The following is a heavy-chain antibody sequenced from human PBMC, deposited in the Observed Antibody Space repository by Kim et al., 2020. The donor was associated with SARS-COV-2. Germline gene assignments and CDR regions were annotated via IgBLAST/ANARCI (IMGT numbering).Heavy chain of an antibody. V-gene: IGHV4-39*01. CDR1: GGSISSSSYY. Sequence: SETLSLTCTVSGGSISSSSYYWGWIRQPPGKGLEWIGSIYYSGSTYYNPSLKSRVTISVDTSKNQFSLKLSSVTAADTAVYYCARQDYDILTGYYRGQVDAFDIWGQGTMVTVSS. J-gene: IGHJ3*02. D-gene: IGHD3-9*01. CDR3: ARQDYDILTGYYRGQVDAFDI. CDR2: IYYSGST.